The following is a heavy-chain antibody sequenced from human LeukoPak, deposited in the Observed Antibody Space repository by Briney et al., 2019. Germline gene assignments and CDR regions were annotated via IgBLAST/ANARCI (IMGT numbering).Heavy chain of an antibody. V-gene: IGHV3-11*01. CDR2: ISSSGSTI. D-gene: IGHD3-10*01. J-gene: IGHJ4*02. Sequence: GGSLRLSCAASGFTFSDYYMSWIRQAPGKGLEWVSYISSSGSTIYYADSVKGRFTISRDNAKNSLYLQMNSLRAEDTAVYYCARDYSTMVRGVYGIDWGQGTLVTVSS. CDR3: ARDYSTMVRGVYGID. CDR1: GFTFSDYY.